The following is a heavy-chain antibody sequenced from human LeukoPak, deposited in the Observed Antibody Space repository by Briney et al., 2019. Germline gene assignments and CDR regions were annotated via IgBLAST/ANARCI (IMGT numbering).Heavy chain of an antibody. D-gene: IGHD3-16*02. CDR2: INHSGST. J-gene: IGHJ5*02. Sequence: PSETLSLTCAVYGGSFSGYYWSWIRQPPGKGLEWIGEINHSGSTNYNPSLESRVTISVDTSKNQFSLKLSSVTAAETAVYYCARKHFSYDYVWGSYRYHWFDPWGQGTLVTVSS. CDR1: GGSFSGYY. V-gene: IGHV4-34*01. CDR3: ARKHFSYDYVWGSYRYHWFDP.